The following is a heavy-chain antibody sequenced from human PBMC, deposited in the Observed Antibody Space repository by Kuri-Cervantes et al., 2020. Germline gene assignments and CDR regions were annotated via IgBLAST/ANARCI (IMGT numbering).Heavy chain of an antibody. J-gene: IGHJ6*02. CDR3: ASQQPAAYYYYYYGMDV. D-gene: IGHD2-2*01. CDR2: INQDGSEK. Sequence: GESLKISCAASGFTFTSYWMSWVRQAPGKGLEWVANINQDGSEKTYVDSVKGRFTISRDNAKNTLYLQMNSLRAEDTAVYYCASQQPAAYYYYYYGMDVWGQGTTVTVSS. V-gene: IGHV3-7*01. CDR1: GFTFTSYW.